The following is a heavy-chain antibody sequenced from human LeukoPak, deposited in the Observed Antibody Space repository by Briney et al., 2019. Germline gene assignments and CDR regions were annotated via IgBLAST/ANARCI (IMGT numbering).Heavy chain of an antibody. CDR3: ARETPSVRNNCFDP. V-gene: IGHV4-39*02. CDR2: VSYSGTT. Sequence: SETLSLTCTVSGGSISSSTYYWGWVRQPPGKGLEWMGSVSYSGTTYYNTSLRSRVTISIDTSRNQFSLKVTSVTAADTAVYYCARETPSVRNNCFDPWGQGTLVTVSS. J-gene: IGHJ5*02. CDR1: GGSISSSTYY. D-gene: IGHD3-10*01.